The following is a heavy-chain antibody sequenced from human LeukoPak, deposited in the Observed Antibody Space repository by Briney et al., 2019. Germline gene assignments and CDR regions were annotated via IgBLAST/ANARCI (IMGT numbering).Heavy chain of an antibody. D-gene: IGHD6-19*01. CDR2: INHSGST. CDR1: GGSFSGYY. V-gene: IGHV4-34*01. CDR3: ARGRRIAVAGTYIY. Sequence: SETLSLTCAVYGGSFSGYYWSWFRQPPGKGLEWIGEINHSGSTNYNPSLKSRVTISVDTSKNQFSLKLSSVTAADTAVYYCARGRRIAVAGTYIYWGQGTLVTVSS. J-gene: IGHJ4*02.